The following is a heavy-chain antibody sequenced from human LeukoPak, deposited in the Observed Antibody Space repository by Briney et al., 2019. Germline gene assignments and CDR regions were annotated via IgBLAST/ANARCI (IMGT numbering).Heavy chain of an antibody. D-gene: IGHD6-25*01. CDR1: GGSISSYY. J-gene: IGHJ2*01. Sequence: SETLSLTCTVSGGSISSYYWSWIRHPPGKGLEWIGYIYYSGSTNYSPSLKSRVTISVDTSKNQFSLKLSSVTAADTAVYYCARQGGGFWYFDLWGRGTLVTVSS. CDR3: ARQGGGFWYFDL. CDR2: IYYSGST. V-gene: IGHV4-59*08.